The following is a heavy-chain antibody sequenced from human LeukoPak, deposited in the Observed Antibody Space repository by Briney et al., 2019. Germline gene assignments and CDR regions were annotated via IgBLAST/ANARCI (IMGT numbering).Heavy chain of an antibody. CDR1: GGSFSGYY. J-gene: IGHJ5*02. CDR3: ARGGEVGRWSDP. D-gene: IGHD3-10*01. Sequence: SETLSLTCAVYGGSFSGYYWSWIRQPPRKGLEWIGEINHSGSTNYNPSLKSRVTISVDTSKNQFSLKLSSVTAADTAVYYCARGGEVGRWSDPWGQGTLVTVSS. CDR2: INHSGST. V-gene: IGHV4-34*01.